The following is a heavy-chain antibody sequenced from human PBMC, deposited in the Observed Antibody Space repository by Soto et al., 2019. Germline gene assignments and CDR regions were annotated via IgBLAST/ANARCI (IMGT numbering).Heavy chain of an antibody. CDR1: GFTFSSYA. Sequence: EVQLLESGGGLVQPGGSLTLSCAASGFTFSSYAMTWVRQAPGKGLEWVSGISGGGGVSTYYADSVKGRFTISRDNSMNTLYLQMNRLRAEDTAVYYCAKEAISMGRGVNNWFDPWGQGTLVTVSS. J-gene: IGHJ5*02. CDR2: ISGGGGVST. V-gene: IGHV3-23*01. D-gene: IGHD3-10*01. CDR3: AKEAISMGRGVNNWFDP.